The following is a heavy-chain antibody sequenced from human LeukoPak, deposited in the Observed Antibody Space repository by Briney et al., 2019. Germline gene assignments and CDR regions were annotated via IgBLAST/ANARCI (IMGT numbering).Heavy chain of an antibody. CDR3: ARAYSDTIFDY. J-gene: IGHJ4*02. CDR2: ISYDGSNK. CDR1: GFTFSSYG. V-gene: IGHV3-30*19. Sequence: GSLSLSCAASGFTFSSYGMHWVRQAPGKGLEWVAVISYDGSNKYYADSVKGRFTISRDNSKNTLYLQMNSLRAEDTAVYYCARAYSDTIFDYWGQGTLVTVSS. D-gene: IGHD2-15*01.